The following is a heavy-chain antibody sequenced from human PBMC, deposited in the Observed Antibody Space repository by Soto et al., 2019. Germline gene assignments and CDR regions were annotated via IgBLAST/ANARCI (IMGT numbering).Heavy chain of an antibody. CDR2: IYYSGST. CDR1: GGSISSGDYY. Sequence: SETLSLTCTVSGGSISSGDYYWSWIRQPPGKGLEWIGYIYYSGSTYYNPSLKSRVTISVDTSKNQFSLKLSSVTAADTAVYYCARERREGYSYRVYYFDYWGQGTLVTVSS. J-gene: IGHJ4*02. V-gene: IGHV4-30-4*01. D-gene: IGHD5-18*01. CDR3: ARERREGYSYRVYYFDY.